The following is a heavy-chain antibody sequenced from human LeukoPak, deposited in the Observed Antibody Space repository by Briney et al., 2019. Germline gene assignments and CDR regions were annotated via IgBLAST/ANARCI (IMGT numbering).Heavy chain of an antibody. Sequence: GGSLRLSCAASGFTVSSNYMRWVRQAPGKGLEWVSVIYSGGSTYYADSVKGRFTISRDSSKNTLYLQMNSLRAEDTAVYYCARGDFMITFGGGYYFDYWGQGTLVTVSS. J-gene: IGHJ4*02. CDR3: ARGDFMITFGGGYYFDY. CDR1: GFTVSSNY. CDR2: IYSGGST. D-gene: IGHD3-16*01. V-gene: IGHV3-66*01.